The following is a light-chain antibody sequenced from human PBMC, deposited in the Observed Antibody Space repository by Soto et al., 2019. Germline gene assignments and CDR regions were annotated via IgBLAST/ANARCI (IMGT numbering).Light chain of an antibody. J-gene: IGKJ1*01. V-gene: IGKV3-20*01. Sequence: CRGGREISSCRASQSVSNNYLAWYQQKPGQAPRLLIYGASNRATGIPDRFSGSGSGTDFTLTISRLESEDFAVYYCQQYGSSGTFGQGTKVDIK. CDR3: QQYGSSGT. CDR2: GAS. CDR1: QSVSNNY.